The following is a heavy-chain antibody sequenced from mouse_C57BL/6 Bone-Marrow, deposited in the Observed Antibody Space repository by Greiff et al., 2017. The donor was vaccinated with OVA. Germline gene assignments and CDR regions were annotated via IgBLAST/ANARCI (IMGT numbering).Heavy chain of an antibody. CDR3: ARFLAY. CDR1: GYTFTSYW. V-gene: IGHV1-64*01. CDR2: IHPNSGST. Sequence: QVQLKQPGAELVKPGASVKLSCKASGYTFTSYWMHWVKQRPGQGLEWIGMIHPNSGSTNYNEKFKSKATLTVDKSSSTAYMQLSSLTSEDSAVYYCARFLAYWGQGTLVTVSA. J-gene: IGHJ3*01.